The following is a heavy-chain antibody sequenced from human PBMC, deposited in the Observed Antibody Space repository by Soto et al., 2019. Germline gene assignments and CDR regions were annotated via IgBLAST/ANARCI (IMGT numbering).Heavy chain of an antibody. CDR3: AKDYYGDYRVSYFQH. V-gene: IGHV3-9*01. J-gene: IGHJ1*01. D-gene: IGHD4-17*01. Sequence: GGSLRLSSAAFGFTVDNSVMHGARQATEKGLEWVSGISWNSGSIGYADSVKGRFTISRDNAKNSLYLQMSSLRAEDTALYYCAKDYYGDYRVSYFQHWGQGTLVTVS. CDR1: GFTVDNSV. CDR2: ISWNSGSI.